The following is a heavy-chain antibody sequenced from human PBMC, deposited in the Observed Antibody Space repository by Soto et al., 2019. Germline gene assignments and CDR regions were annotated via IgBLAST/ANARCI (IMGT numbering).Heavy chain of an antibody. J-gene: IGHJ4*02. CDR3: ARAPRSYGYTIDY. V-gene: IGHV1-69*02. CDR2: IIPILGIA. Sequence: SVKVSCKASGGTFSSYTISWVRQAPGQGLEWMGRIIPILGIANYAQKFQGRVTITADKSTSTAYMELSSLRSEDTAVYYCARAPRSYGYTIDYWGQGTLVTVSS. CDR1: GGTFSSYT. D-gene: IGHD5-18*01.